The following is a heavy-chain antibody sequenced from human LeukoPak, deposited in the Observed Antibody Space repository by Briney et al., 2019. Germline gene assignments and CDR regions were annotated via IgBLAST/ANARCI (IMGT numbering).Heavy chain of an antibody. V-gene: IGHV3-21*01. CDR3: ARERQLERLAFGKEGSAFDY. Sequence: GGSLRLSCAASRITFNSYTMNWVRQAPGKGLEWVSSISSSSSYIYYAASVKGRFTISRDNAKNSLYLQMNRLRAEDTAVYYCARERQLERLAFGKEGSAFDYWGQGTLVTVSS. CDR2: ISSSSSYI. J-gene: IGHJ4*02. CDR1: RITFNSYT. D-gene: IGHD1-1*01.